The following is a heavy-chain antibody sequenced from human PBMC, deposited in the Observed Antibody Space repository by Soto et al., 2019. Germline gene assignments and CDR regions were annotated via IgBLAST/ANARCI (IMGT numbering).Heavy chain of an antibody. CDR1: GGSISSYY. Sequence: PSETLSLTCTVSGGSISSYYWSWIRQPPGKGLEWIGYIYYSGSTNYNPSLKSRVTISVDTSKNQFSLKLSSVTAADTAVYYCARHGMVVVPAAKGVNYYYYYMDVWGKGTTVTVSS. D-gene: IGHD2-2*01. J-gene: IGHJ6*03. V-gene: IGHV4-59*08. CDR2: IYYSGST. CDR3: ARHGMVVVPAAKGVNYYYYYMDV.